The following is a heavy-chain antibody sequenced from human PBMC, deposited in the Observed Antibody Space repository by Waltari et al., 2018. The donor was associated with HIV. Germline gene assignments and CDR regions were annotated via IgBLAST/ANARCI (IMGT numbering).Heavy chain of an antibody. J-gene: IGHJ3*02. Sequence: QVYLMESGGGVVQPGGSVIHSFAASGFPCRGSGMHWVRQAPGKGLEWVAVIWSDGYNKFYADSVRGRFTFSRDNSKYTLSLQMNSLRAEDTALYYCVKERGPFNGFDIWGQGTMVTVSS. V-gene: IGHV3-33*06. CDR1: GFPCRGSG. CDR2: IWSDGYNK. D-gene: IGHD3-16*01. CDR3: VKERGPFNGFDI.